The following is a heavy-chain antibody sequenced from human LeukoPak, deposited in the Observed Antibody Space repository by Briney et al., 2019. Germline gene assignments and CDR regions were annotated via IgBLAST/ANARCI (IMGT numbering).Heavy chain of an antibody. CDR3: AKLVWGYGYNYGRDY. CDR2: ISGSGGST. D-gene: IGHD5-24*01. J-gene: IGHJ4*02. V-gene: IGHV3-23*01. CDR1: GFTFSSYA. Sequence: GGSLRLSCAASGFTFSSYAMNWVRQAPGKGLEWVSAISGSGGSTYYADSVKGRFTISRDNSKNTLYLQMNSLRAEDTAVYYCAKLVWGYGYNYGRDYWGQGTLVTVSS.